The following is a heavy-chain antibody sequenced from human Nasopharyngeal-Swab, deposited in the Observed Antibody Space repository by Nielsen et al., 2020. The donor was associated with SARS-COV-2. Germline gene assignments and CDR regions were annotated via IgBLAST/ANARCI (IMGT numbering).Heavy chain of an antibody. J-gene: IGHJ4*02. CDR2: IRNDK. CDR1: GFTFTNFG. Sequence: GGSLRLSCAAAGFTFTNFGMNWVRRAPGKGLEWVSTIRNDKHYADSVMGRFTISRDNAKNTLYLQMNSLRVEDTAVYYCARLGSSSWNNDYWGQGTLVTVSS. D-gene: IGHD6-13*01. CDR3: ARLGSSSWNNDY. V-gene: IGHV3-21*01.